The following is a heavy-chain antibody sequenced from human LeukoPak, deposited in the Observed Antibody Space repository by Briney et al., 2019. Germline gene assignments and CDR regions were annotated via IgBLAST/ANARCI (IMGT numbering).Heavy chain of an antibody. CDR1: GFTFSSYS. V-gene: IGHV3-23*01. CDR3: AKGPLTRGALSPIDY. CDR2: ISGSGGST. D-gene: IGHD3-16*02. Sequence: GGSLRLSCAASGFTFSSYSMNWVRQAPGKGLEWVSAISGSGGSTYYADSVKGRFTISRDNSKNTLYLQMNSLRAEDTAVYYCAKGPLTRGALSPIDYWGQGTLVTVSS. J-gene: IGHJ4*02.